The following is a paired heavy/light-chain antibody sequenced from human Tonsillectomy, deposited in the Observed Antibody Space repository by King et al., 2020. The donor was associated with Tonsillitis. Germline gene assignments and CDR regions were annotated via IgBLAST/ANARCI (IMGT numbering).Light chain of an antibody. CDR2: WAS. CDR3: QQYLTVPLT. J-gene: IGKJ4*01. V-gene: IGKV4-1*01. Sequence: DIVMTQSPDSLAVSLGERATINCKSSQSVLYSSNNKDSLVWYQQKPGQPPKVLIYWASTRESGVPDRFSGSGSGTDFTLTISSLQAEDVAIYYCQQYLTVPLTFGGGTKVEIK. CDR1: QSVLYSSNNKDS.
Heavy chain of an antibody. CDR3: AGGYYLYF. Sequence: QVQLQQSGPGLVKPSQTLSLTCAISGDSVSNNIAAWNWVRLSPSRGLEWLGRTYYRSEWYTDYAESVKSRITINADPSKNQFSLQLNSVTPEDTAVYFCAGGYYLYFWGQGIPVTVSS. CDR2: TYYRSEWYT. CDR1: GDSVSNNIAA. V-gene: IGHV6-1*01. J-gene: IGHJ4*02. D-gene: IGHD1-20*01.